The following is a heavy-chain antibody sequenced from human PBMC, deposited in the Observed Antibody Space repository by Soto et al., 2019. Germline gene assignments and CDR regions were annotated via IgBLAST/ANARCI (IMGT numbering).Heavy chain of an antibody. D-gene: IGHD3-3*01. CDR3: ASTKGRHYDFWSGFQTFDD. CDR2: IYYSGST. Sequence: SETLSLTCTVSGGSISSSSYYWGWIRQPPGKGLEWIGSIYYSGSTYYNPSLKSRVTISVDTSKNQFSLKLSSVTAADTAVYYCASTKGRHYDFWSGFQTFDDWGQGTLVTVSS. CDR1: GGSISSSSYY. V-gene: IGHV4-39*01. J-gene: IGHJ4*02.